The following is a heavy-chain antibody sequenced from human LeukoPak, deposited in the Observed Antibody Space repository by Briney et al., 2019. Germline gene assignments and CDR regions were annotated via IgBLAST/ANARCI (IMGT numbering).Heavy chain of an antibody. CDR1: GGSFSGYY. CDR3: ARHDHFNYYYMDV. Sequence: SETLSLTCAVYGGSFSGYYWSWIRQPPGKGLEWIGEINHSGSTNYNPSLKSRVTISVDTSKNQFSLKLTSVTAADTAVYYCARHDHFNYYYMDVWGKGTTVTVSS. V-gene: IGHV4-34*01. J-gene: IGHJ6*03. D-gene: IGHD3-16*01. CDR2: INHSGST.